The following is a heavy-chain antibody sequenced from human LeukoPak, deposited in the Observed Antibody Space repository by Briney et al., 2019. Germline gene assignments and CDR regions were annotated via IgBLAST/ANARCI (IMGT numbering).Heavy chain of an antibody. CDR2: ISAYNGDT. Sequence: GASVKVSCKASGYTFTRYGISWVRQAPGQGLEWMGWISAYNGDTNYAQKFQGRVTMTTDTSTSTAYMGLRSLRSDDTAVYYCARAPHLSIAARRDNWFDPWGQGTLVTVSS. CDR3: ARAPHLSIAARRDNWFDP. D-gene: IGHD6-6*01. V-gene: IGHV1-18*01. J-gene: IGHJ5*02. CDR1: GYTFTRYG.